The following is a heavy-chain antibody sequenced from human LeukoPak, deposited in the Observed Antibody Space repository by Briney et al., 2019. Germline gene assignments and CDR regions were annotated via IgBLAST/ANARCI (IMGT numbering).Heavy chain of an antibody. J-gene: IGHJ3*02. D-gene: IGHD6-19*01. CDR2: IYYSGST. V-gene: IGHV4-39*07. CDR1: GGSISSSSYY. Sequence: SETLSLTCTVSGGSISSSSYYWGWIRQPPGKGLEWIGSIYYSGSTYYNPSLKSRVTISVDTSKNQFSLKLSSVTAADTAVYYCARDLELAVAGTAGAFDIWGQGTMVTVSS. CDR3: ARDLELAVAGTAGAFDI.